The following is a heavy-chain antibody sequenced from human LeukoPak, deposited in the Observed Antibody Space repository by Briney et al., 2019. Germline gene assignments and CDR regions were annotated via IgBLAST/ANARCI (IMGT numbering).Heavy chain of an antibody. CDR2: ISGSGSTI. Sequence: GGSLRLSCAASGFTFSGYWMHWVRQAPGKGLEWVSYISGSGSTIYYADSVKGRFTISRDNAKNSLYLQMNSLRAEDTAIYYCARRQLPDAFDIWGQGTMVTVSS. CDR1: GFTFSGYW. CDR3: ARRQLPDAFDI. J-gene: IGHJ3*02. V-gene: IGHV3-48*03. D-gene: IGHD2-2*01.